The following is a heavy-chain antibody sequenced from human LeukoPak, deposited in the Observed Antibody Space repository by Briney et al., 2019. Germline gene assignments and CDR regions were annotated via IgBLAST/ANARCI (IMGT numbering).Heavy chain of an antibody. D-gene: IGHD5-18*01. Sequence: GGSLRLSCAASGFTFSNYAMSWVRQAPGKGLQWVSGISATGGSTYYADSVKGRFTISRDNSKNTLYLRMNSLRAEDTAVYYCARARYSYGYRGSPYYFDYWGQGTLVTVSS. CDR2: ISATGGST. CDR3: ARARYSYGYRGSPYYFDY. CDR1: GFTFSNYA. J-gene: IGHJ4*02. V-gene: IGHV3-23*01.